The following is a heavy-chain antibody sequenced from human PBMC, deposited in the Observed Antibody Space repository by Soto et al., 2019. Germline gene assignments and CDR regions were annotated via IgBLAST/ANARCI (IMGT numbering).Heavy chain of an antibody. CDR2: MNPNSGNT. V-gene: IGHV1-8*01. CDR1: GYTFTSYD. Sequence: QVQLVQSGAEVKKPGASVKVSCKASGYTFTSYDINWVRQATGQGLEYLGWMNPNSGNTAYVQKFQGTVTMTWDTSITTAYMELSSLRSADTAVYFCARGIKYGAYSRWFDPWGQGTLVTVSS. J-gene: IGHJ5*02. CDR3: ARGIKYGAYSRWFDP. D-gene: IGHD4-17*01.